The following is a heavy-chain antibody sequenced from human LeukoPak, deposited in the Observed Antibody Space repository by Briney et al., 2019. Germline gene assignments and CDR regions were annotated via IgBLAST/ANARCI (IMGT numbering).Heavy chain of an antibody. D-gene: IGHD6-6*01. CDR3: VKDQGQVYGYFDS. CDR1: GFTFSSYA. Sequence: GRSLRLSCAASGFTFSSYAMHWVRQAPGKGLQWVAVISYDGNNKYYAASVKGRFTISRDNSRNSLYIQMNSLRTEDTAVYYCVKDQGQVYGYFDSWGQGTLVTVSS. J-gene: IGHJ4*02. V-gene: IGHV3-30-3*01. CDR2: ISYDGNNK.